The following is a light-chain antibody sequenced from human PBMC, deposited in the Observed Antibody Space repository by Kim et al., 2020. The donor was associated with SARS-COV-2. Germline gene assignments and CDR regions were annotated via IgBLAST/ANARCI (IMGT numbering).Light chain of an antibody. V-gene: IGLV2-14*03. J-gene: IGLJ2*01. CDR2: DVN. Sequence: QSALTQPASVSGPPGHSISITCTGTNSDVGGYNYVSWFKQHPGKAPTLLIYDVNSRPSGVSDRFSGSKSGNTASLTISGLQAEDEADYYCISYTSSDTRVFGGGTMVTVL. CDR1: NSDVGGYNY. CDR3: ISYTSSDTRV.